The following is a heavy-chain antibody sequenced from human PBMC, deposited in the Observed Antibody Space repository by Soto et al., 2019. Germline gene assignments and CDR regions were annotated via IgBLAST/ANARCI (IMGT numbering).Heavy chain of an antibody. CDR1: GGTFSSYT. Sequence: QVQLVQSGAEVKKPGSSVKVSCKASGGTFSSYTISWVRQAPGQGIEWMGRIIPILGIANYAQKFQGRVTITADKSTSTSYMELSSLRSEDKAVYYCARFPATPTPDDSGGRNKGYWGQGTLVTVSS. J-gene: IGHJ4*02. CDR3: ARFPATPTPDDSGGRNKGY. D-gene: IGHD3-22*01. CDR2: IIPILGIA. V-gene: IGHV1-69*02.